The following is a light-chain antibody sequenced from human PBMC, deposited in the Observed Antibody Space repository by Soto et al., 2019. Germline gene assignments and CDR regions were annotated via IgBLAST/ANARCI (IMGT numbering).Light chain of an antibody. CDR2: HVN. V-gene: IGLV2-14*01. Sequence: QSVLTQPASVSGSPGQSINISCTGTNSDVGSYNRVSWYQQSPGTAPKLIIYHVNNRPSGVSYRFSGSKSGNTASLTISGLQAEDEADYYCNSYTTSETYGFGTGTEVTIL. CDR1: NSDVGSYNR. CDR3: NSYTTSETYG. J-gene: IGLJ1*01.